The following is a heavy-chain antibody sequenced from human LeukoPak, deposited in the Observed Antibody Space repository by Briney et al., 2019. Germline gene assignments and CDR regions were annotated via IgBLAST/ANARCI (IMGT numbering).Heavy chain of an antibody. Sequence: GESLKISCKGSGYSFTSYWIGWVRQMPGKGLEWMGIIYPGDSDTRYSPSFQGQVTISADKSISTAYLQWSSLKASDTAMYYCARGDYGDYEYPLYYFDYWGQGTLVTVSS. CDR2: IYPGDSDT. CDR1: GYSFTSYW. J-gene: IGHJ4*02. D-gene: IGHD4-17*01. CDR3: ARGDYGDYEYPLYYFDY. V-gene: IGHV5-51*01.